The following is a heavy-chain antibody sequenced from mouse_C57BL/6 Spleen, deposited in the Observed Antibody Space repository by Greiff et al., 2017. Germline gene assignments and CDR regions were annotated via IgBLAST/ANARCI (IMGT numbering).Heavy chain of an antibody. V-gene: IGHV2-2*01. D-gene: IGHD2-3*01. CDR3: ARNRYDGYYVGYFDV. CDR2: IWSGGST. Sequence: QVQLVESGPGLVQPSQSLSITCTVSGFSLTSYGVHWVRQSPGKGLEWLGVIWSGGSTDYNAAFISRLSISKDNSKSQVFFKMNSLQADDTAIYYCARNRYDGYYVGYFDVWGTGTTVTVSS. CDR1: GFSLTSYG. J-gene: IGHJ1*03.